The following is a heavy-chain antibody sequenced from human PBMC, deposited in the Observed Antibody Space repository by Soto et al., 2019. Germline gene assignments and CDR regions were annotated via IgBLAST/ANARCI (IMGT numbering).Heavy chain of an antibody. CDR1: GYTFTSYY. CDR2: INPSGGST. J-gene: IGHJ4*02. Sequence: ASVKVSCKASGYTFTSYYMHWVRQAPGQGLEWMGIINPSGGSTSYAQKFQGRVTMTRDTSTSTAYMELSSLRSEDTAVYYCARTGQLATSFDYWGQGTLVTVSS. D-gene: IGHD6-6*01. CDR3: ARTGQLATSFDY. V-gene: IGHV1-46*01.